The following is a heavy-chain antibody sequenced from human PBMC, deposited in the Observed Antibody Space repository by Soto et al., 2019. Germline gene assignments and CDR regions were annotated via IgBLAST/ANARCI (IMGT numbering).Heavy chain of an antibody. J-gene: IGHJ6*02. Sequence: GGSLRLSCAASGFTFSSYGMHWVRQAPGKGLEWVAVISYDGSNKYYADSVKGRFTISRDNSKNTLYLQMNSLRAEDTAVNYCAKSHYDSSGPVFAGIKGYYYYGMDVWGQGTTVTVSS. V-gene: IGHV3-30*18. CDR2: ISYDGSNK. CDR1: GFTFSSYG. CDR3: AKSHYDSSGPVFAGIKGYYYYGMDV. D-gene: IGHD3-22*01.